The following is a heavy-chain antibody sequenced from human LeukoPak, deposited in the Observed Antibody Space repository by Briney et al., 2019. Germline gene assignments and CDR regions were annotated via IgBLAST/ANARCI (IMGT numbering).Heavy chain of an antibody. V-gene: IGHV3-23*01. J-gene: IGHJ4*02. Sequence: PGGSLRLSCAASGFTFSSIGMSWVRQPPGKGLEWVSAIIRSGEITNYAHSVKGRCTISRDNSKNTLYLQLTSLRAEDTAVYYCARLSACYSGEGSLVSPSS. CDR3: ARLSACY. CDR2: IIRSGEIT. CDR1: GFTFSSIG. D-gene: IGHD2-2*01.